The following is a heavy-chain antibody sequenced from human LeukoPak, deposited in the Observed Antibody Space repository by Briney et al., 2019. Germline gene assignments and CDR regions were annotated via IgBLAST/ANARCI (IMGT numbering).Heavy chain of an antibody. V-gene: IGHV3-21*01. J-gene: IGHJ4*02. D-gene: IGHD1-26*01. CDR1: GFTFSSYS. Sequence: GGSLRLSCAASGFTFSSYSTNWVRQAPGKGLEWVSSISSSSSYIYYADSVKGRFTISRDNAENSLYLQMNSLRAEDTAVYYCARDRAGSFDYWGQGTLVTVSS. CDR3: ARDRAGSFDY. CDR2: ISSSSSYI.